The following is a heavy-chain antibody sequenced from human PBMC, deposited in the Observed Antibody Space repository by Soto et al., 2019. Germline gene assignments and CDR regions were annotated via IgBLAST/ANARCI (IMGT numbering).Heavy chain of an antibody. J-gene: IGHJ4*02. CDR1: GGSISSTNW. Sequence: SETLSLTCVVSGGSISSTNWWTWVRQTPGKGRKGIGEIYHTGSTKYNPSLKNRVTISLDKSNYQFSLNLKSVTAADTAVYYCATLPPRIVVVVLPIPSWGQGTLVTVSS. V-gene: IGHV4-4*02. D-gene: IGHD2-15*01. CDR2: IYHTGST. CDR3: ATLPPRIVVVVLPIPS.